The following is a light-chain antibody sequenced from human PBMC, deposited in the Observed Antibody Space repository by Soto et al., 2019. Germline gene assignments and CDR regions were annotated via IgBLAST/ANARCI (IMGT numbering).Light chain of an antibody. CDR3: QQYDKSPWT. Sequence: EIVLTQSPGTLSLSPGEGATLSCRASQSVNSNYLAWFQQKPGQAPRLLIYSTSNRATGIPDRFSGSGSGTDFTITISRLEPEDFAVYYCQQYDKSPWTFGQGTKVEIK. V-gene: IGKV3-20*01. J-gene: IGKJ1*01. CDR2: STS. CDR1: QSVNSNY.